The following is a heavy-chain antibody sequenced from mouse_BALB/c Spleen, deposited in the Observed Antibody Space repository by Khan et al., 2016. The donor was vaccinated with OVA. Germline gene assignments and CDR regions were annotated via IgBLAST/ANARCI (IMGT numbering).Heavy chain of an antibody. CDR3: ARYLYYGNYADY. CDR2: VNPYNGGT. V-gene: IGHV1-19*01. CDR1: GYTFTDYY. J-gene: IGHJ2*01. Sequence: VQLQQSGPELVKPGASVKMSCKASGYTFTDYYMDWVKQSHGESLEWIGRVNPYNGGTSYNQKFKGKATLNVDKSSSTAYMELNSLTSVDSAVYYCARYLYYGNYADYWGQGTTLTVSS. D-gene: IGHD2-1*01.